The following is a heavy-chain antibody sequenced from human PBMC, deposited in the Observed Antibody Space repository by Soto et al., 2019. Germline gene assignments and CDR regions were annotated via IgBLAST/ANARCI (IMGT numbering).Heavy chain of an antibody. D-gene: IGHD5-12*01. V-gene: IGHV1-69*13. CDR3: ARGLRPIYYFDY. CDR2: IIPIFGTA. CDR1: GGTFSSYA. Sequence: ASVKVSCKASGGTFSSYAISWVRQAPGQGLEWMGGIIPIFGTANYAQKFQGRVTITADESTSTAYMELSSLRSEDTAVYYCARGLRPIYYFDYWGQGTLVTVSS. J-gene: IGHJ4*02.